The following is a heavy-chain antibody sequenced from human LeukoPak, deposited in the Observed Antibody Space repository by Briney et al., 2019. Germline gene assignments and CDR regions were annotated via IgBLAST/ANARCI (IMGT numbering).Heavy chain of an antibody. CDR2: ISYDGSNK. D-gene: IGHD5-18*01. CDR1: GFTFSSYG. Sequence: PGGSLRLSCAASGFTFSSYGMHWVRQAPGKGLEWVAVISYDGSNKYYADSVKGRFTISRDNSKNTLYLQMNSLRAEDTAVYYCAKEGYSRDFDYWGQGNLVTVSS. CDR3: AKEGYSRDFDY. V-gene: IGHV3-30*18. J-gene: IGHJ4*02.